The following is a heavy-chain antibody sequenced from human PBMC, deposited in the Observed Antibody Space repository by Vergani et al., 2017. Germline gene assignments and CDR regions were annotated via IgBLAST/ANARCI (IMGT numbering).Heavy chain of an antibody. CDR1: GFTFSNAW. Sequence: VQLVESGGGVVQPGRSLRLSCAASGFTFSNAWMSWVRQAPGKGLEWVGRIKSKTDGGTTDYAAPVKGRFTISRDDSKNTLYLQMNSLKTEDTAVYYCTTSPLGDYGGPDYWGQGTLVTVSS. CDR3: TTSPLGDYGGPDY. D-gene: IGHD4-23*01. J-gene: IGHJ4*02. CDR2: IKSKTDGGTT. V-gene: IGHV3-15*01.